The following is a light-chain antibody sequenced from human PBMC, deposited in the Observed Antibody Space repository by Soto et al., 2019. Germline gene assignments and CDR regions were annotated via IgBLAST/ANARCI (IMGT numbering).Light chain of an antibody. CDR3: CSYTSSSTLGV. V-gene: IGLV2-14*03. J-gene: IGLJ3*02. CDR1: STDIGRYNY. CDR2: DVS. Sequence: QSALTQPASVSGSPGQSITISCTGTSTDIGRYNYVSWYQQHPGKAPKLIIYDVSTRPSGVSNRFSGSKSGNTASLTISGRQAEDEADYYCCSYTSSSTLGVFGGGTKLTVL.